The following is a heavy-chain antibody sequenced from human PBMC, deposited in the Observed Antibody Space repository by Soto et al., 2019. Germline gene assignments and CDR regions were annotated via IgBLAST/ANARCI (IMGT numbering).Heavy chain of an antibody. CDR3: ARRYGYGTFDI. V-gene: IGHV4-59*01. CDR1: GGSISSYY. CDR2: IYYSGST. Sequence: PSETLSLTCTVSGGSISSYYWSWIRQPPGKGLEWIGYIYYSGSTKYNPSLKSRVSISVDTSKNQFSLKLSSVTAADTAVHFCARRYGYGTFDIWGQGTMVTVSS. J-gene: IGHJ3*02. D-gene: IGHD5-18*01.